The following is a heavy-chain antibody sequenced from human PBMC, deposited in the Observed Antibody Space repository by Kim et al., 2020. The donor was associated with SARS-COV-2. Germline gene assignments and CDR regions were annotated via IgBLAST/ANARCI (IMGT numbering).Heavy chain of an antibody. CDR3: AKSGQLDI. J-gene: IGHJ4*02. V-gene: IGHV3-23*01. Sequence: GGNTTYAASGNGRFTNSGDNSKNTLYLRMNSLRAEDTALYYCAKSGQLDIWGQGTLVTVSS. D-gene: IGHD5-12*01. CDR2: GGNT.